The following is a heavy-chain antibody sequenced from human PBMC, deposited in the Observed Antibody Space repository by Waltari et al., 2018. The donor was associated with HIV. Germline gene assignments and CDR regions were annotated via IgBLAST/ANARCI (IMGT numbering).Heavy chain of an antibody. CDR3: ARCLRYVDRVDFDY. J-gene: IGHJ4*02. CDR1: GFSLSTSPMC. CDR2: IDWDDDK. D-gene: IGHD3-9*01. Sequence: QVTLRESGPALVKPTQTLTVTCTFSGFSLSTSPMCVSWIRQPPGKALEWLARIDWDDDKYYTTSLKTRLTLSKDTSKNQVVLRMTNMDPVDTATYYCARCLRYVDRVDFDYWGQGALVTVSS. V-gene: IGHV2-70*15.